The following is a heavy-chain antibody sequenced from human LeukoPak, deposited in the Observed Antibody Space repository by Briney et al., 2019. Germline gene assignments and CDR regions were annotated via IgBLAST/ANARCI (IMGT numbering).Heavy chain of an antibody. CDR2: ISGSGGST. J-gene: IGHJ6*03. CDR3: AKDAAATRYYYYYYMDV. V-gene: IGHV3-23*01. D-gene: IGHD2-15*01. Sequence: GGSLRLSCAASGFTFSSYAMSWVRQAPGRGLEWVSAISGSGGSTYYADSVKGRFTISRDNSKNTLYLQMNSLRAEDTAVYYCAKDAAATRYYYYYYMDVWGKGTTVTVSS. CDR1: GFTFSSYA.